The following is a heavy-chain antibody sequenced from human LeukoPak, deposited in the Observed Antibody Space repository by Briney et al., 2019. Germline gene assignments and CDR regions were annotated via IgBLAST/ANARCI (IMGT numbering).Heavy chain of an antibody. CDR1: GFTVSSHY. Sequence: AGGSLRLSCAASGFTVSSHYMTWVRQAPGKGPEWVSVIYGGDTTYYADSVKGRFTISRDNAKNLVYLQMSSLRAEDTAIYYCARDETYDYESNGYLDFWGQGTVVTVSS. CDR3: ARDETYDYESNGYLDF. D-gene: IGHD3-22*01. J-gene: IGHJ4*02. CDR2: IYGGDTT. V-gene: IGHV3-53*01.